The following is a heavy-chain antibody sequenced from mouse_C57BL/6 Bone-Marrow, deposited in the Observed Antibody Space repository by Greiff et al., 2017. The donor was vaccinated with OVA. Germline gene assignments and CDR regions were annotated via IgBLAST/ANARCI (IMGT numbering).Heavy chain of an antibody. V-gene: IGHV1-80*01. CDR1: GYTFSTYW. J-gene: IGHJ4*01. D-gene: IGHD1-1*01. CDR2: IYPGDGDT. CDR3: ARGTVEGMDY. Sequence: VQGVESGAELVKPGASVKISCKASGYTFSTYWMNWVKQRPGKGLEWIGQIYPGDGDTNYNGKFKGKATLTADKSSSTAYMQLSSLTSEDSAVYYCARGTVEGMDYWGQGTSVTVSS.